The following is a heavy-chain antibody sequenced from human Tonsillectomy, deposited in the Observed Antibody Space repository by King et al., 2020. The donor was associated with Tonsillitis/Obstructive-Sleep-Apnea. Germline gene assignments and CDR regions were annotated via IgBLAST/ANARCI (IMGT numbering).Heavy chain of an antibody. Sequence: QLQESGPGLVKPSETLSLTCTVSGGSISSYYWSWIRQPTGKGLEWIGYIYYSGSTNYNPSLKSRVTISVDTSKNQFSLKLSSVTAADTAVYYCARRPRDSSGYYFDYWGQGTLVTVSS. CDR2: IYYSGST. CDR1: GGSISSYY. J-gene: IGHJ4*02. D-gene: IGHD3-22*01. V-gene: IGHV4-59*08. CDR3: ARRPRDSSGYYFDY.